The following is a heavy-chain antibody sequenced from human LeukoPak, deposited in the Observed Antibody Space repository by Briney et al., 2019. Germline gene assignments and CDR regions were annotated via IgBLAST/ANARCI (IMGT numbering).Heavy chain of an antibody. D-gene: IGHD3-22*01. CDR1: GFSFTSYW. Sequence: GESLKISCKGSGFSFTSYWIAWVRQMPGKGLEWMGIIYPGDSDTRYSPSFQGQVTISADKSISTAYPQWSSLKASDTAMYYCARRSYYYDSGGYYYYFDYWGQGTLVTVSS. J-gene: IGHJ4*02. CDR2: IYPGDSDT. V-gene: IGHV5-51*01. CDR3: ARRSYYYDSGGYYYYFDY.